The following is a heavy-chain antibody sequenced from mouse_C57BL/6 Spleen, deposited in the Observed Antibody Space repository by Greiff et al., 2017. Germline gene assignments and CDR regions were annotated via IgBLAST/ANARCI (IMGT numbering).Heavy chain of an antibody. D-gene: IGHD1-1*01. CDR1: GYTFTSYW. V-gene: IGHV1-72*01. Sequence: VQLQQPGAELVKPGASVKLSCKASGYTFTSYWMHWVKQRPGRGLEWIGRIDPNSGGTKYTEKFKSKATLTVDKPSRTAYMQLRSLTSEDSAVYYCARRDGSSPYWGQGTTLTVSS. CDR2: IDPNSGGT. CDR3: ARRDGSSPY. J-gene: IGHJ2*01.